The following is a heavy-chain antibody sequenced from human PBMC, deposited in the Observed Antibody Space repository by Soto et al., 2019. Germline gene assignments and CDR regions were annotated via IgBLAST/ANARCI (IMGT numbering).Heavy chain of an antibody. Sequence: GASVKVSCKASSYPFTSYGMHWVRQAPGQRLEWMGWINAGNGNTKYSQKFQGRVTITRDTSASTAYMELSSLRSEDTAVYYCARDHNSYYGSGSYQRYNWFDPWGQGTLVTVSS. CDR3: ARDHNSYYGSGSYQRYNWFDP. V-gene: IGHV1-3*01. D-gene: IGHD3-10*01. CDR2: INAGNGNT. CDR1: SYPFTSYG. J-gene: IGHJ5*02.